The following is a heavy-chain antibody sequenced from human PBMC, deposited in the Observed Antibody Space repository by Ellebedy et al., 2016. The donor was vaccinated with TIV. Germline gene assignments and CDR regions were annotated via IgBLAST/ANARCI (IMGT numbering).Heavy chain of an antibody. D-gene: IGHD3-3*01. J-gene: IGHJ5*02. V-gene: IGHV4-30-2*01. CDR3: ARNPVSGVVIGWFDP. CDR2: IYHSGTT. CDR1: RGSISGAGYS. Sequence: MPSETLSLTCAVSRGSISGAGYSWSWIRQPPGKGLEWLGSIYHSGTTYFNPSLRSRVTISVDPSKNQFSLKLTSVTAADTAVYYCARNPVSGVVIGWFDPWGQGTLVTVSS.